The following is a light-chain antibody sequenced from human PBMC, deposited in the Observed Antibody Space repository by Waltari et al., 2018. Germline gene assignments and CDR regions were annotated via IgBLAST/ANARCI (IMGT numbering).Light chain of an antibody. CDR2: HAS. V-gene: IGKV3-20*01. CDR3: QHYLRLPVT. J-gene: IGKJ1*01. Sequence: EIVLTQSPGTLSLSPGEGATLPCRASQSVNGALAWYQQKPGQAPRLLIYHASNRATGIPDRFSGSGSGTDCSLTISRLEPEDFAVYYCQHYLRLPVTFGQGTKVEI. CDR1: QSVNGA.